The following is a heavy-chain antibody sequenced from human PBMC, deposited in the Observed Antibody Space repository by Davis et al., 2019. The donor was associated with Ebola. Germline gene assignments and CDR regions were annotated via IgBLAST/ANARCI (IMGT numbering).Heavy chain of an antibody. CDR3: ARVVTVGIDAFDI. D-gene: IGHD4-23*01. V-gene: IGHV1-18*01. CDR1: VYTFTNYG. Sequence: ASVTVSCLASVYTFTNYGRSWVRQAPGQGLEWMGWISVYNGNTKYAQKFQGRVTITADESTSTAYMELRSLRSDDTAVYYCARVVTVGIDAFDIWDQGTMVTVSS. CDR2: ISVYNGNT. J-gene: IGHJ3*02.